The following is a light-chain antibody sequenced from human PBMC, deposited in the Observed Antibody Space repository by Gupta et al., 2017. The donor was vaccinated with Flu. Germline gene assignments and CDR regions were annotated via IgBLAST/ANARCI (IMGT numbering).Light chain of an antibody. CDR1: SSDVGGYNY. J-gene: IGLJ1*01. CDR3: CSYAGSYTFYV. V-gene: IGLV2-11*01. Sequence: SALTQPRSVSGSPGQSVTISFTRTSSDVGGYNYVSWYQQHPGKAPKLMIYDVSKRPSGVPDRFSGSKSGNTASLTISGLQAEDEADYYCCSYAGSYTFYVFGTGTKVTVL. CDR2: DVS.